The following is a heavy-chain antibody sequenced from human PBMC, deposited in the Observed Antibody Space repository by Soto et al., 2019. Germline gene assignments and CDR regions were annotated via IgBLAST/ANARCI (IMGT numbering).Heavy chain of an antibody. CDR3: ANYRSGPTGVFDI. CDR1: GFTFSSYA. CDR2: ISGSAVST. V-gene: IGHV3-23*01. Sequence: GGSLRLSCAASGFTFSSYAMTWVRQAPGKGLEWVSAISGSAVSTYYANSVKGRFTISRDNFKNTVYLQMNGLSAEDTAXYYCANYRSGPTGVFDIWGQGTMVTVSS. D-gene: IGHD6-19*01. J-gene: IGHJ3*02.